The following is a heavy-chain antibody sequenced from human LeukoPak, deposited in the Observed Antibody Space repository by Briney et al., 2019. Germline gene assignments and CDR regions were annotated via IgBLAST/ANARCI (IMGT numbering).Heavy chain of an antibody. V-gene: IGHV3-23*01. CDR2: TSSSGGST. CDR1: GFTFSSYA. J-gene: IGHJ4*02. CDR3: AKAHPPDFDY. Sequence: PGGSLRLSCAASGFTFSSYAMSWVRQAPGKGLEWVSGTSSSGGSTYYADSVKGRFTISRDNSKNTLYLQMNSLRAEDTAVYYCAKAHPPDFDYWGQGTLVTVSS.